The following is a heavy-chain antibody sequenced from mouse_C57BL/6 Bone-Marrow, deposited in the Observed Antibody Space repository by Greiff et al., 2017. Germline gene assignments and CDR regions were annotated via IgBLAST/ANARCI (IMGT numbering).Heavy chain of an antibody. D-gene: IGHD2-4*01. CDR2: MHPNGGSP. V-gene: IGHV1-64*01. CDR1: GYTFTNDW. Sequence: QVQLKESGAELVKPGASVKLSCKASGYTFTNDWMHWVKQRPGQGLEWIGMMHPNGGSPDYNEKFKSEATLSVDKSSRTAYMELSSLTSEDSAVYYCARSYDYDDYTMDYWGQGTSVTVSS. J-gene: IGHJ4*01. CDR3: ARSYDYDDYTMDY.